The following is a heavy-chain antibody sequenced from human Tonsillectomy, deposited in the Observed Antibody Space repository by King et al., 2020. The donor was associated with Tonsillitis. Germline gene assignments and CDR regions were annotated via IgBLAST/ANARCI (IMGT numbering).Heavy chain of an antibody. D-gene: IGHD6-13*01. Sequence: VQLVESGGGVVQPGRSLRLSCAASGFSFRNYGIHWVRQAPGKGLEWVAIIPYDGSNKYYADSVKGRFTLSRDNSKNTLYLQMNSLRVEDTAVYYCAKEIAAAGDSYYSYGMDVWGQGTAVTVSS. V-gene: IGHV3-30*18. CDR3: AKEIAAAGDSYYSYGMDV. CDR2: IPYDGSNK. J-gene: IGHJ6*02. CDR1: GFSFRNYG.